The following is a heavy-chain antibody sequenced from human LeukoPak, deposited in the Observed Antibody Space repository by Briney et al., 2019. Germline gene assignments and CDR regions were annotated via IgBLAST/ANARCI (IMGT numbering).Heavy chain of an antibody. CDR3: ARRISGGSSDY. D-gene: IGHD2-15*01. CDR2: IYSSGST. Sequence: SETLSLTCTVSGGSISSYHWSWIRQPPGKGLEWIGYIYSSGSTSYNPSLKSRVAISVDTSKNQFSLKLSSVTAADTAVYYCARRISGGSSDYWGQGTLVTVSS. J-gene: IGHJ4*02. V-gene: IGHV4-59*08. CDR1: GGSISSYH.